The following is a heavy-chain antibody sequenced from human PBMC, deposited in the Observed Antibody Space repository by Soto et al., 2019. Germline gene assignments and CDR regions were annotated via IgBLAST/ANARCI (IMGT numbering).Heavy chain of an antibody. D-gene: IGHD5-18*01. Sequence: ASVKVSCKASGFTFTSSAVQWVRQARGQRLEWIGWIVVGSGNTNYAQKFQERVTITRDMSTSTAYMELSSLRSEDTAVYYYAADQLGMAVGVSYYYYGMDVWG. CDR2: IVVGSGNT. J-gene: IGHJ6*02. CDR3: AADQLGMAVGVSYYYYGMDV. CDR1: GFTFTSSA. V-gene: IGHV1-58*01.